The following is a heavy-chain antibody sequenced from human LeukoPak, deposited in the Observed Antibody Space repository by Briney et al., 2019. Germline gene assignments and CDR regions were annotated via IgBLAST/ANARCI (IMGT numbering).Heavy chain of an antibody. CDR3: ARGYDSSGYYYRRIYYYGMDV. CDR2: INHSGST. V-gene: IGHV4-34*01. Sequence: PSETLSLTCAVYGGSFSGYYWSWIRQPPGKGLEWIGEINHSGSTNYNPSLKSRVTISVDTSKNQFSLKLSSVTAADTAVYYCARGYDSSGYYYRRIYYYGMDVWGQGTTVTVSS. D-gene: IGHD3-22*01. J-gene: IGHJ6*02. CDR1: GGSFSGYY.